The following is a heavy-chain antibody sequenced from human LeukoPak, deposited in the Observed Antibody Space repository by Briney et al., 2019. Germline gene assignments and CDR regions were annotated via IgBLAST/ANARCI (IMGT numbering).Heavy chain of an antibody. CDR3: AREATYYYGSGSYSRRYYFDY. CDR1: GFTFSDYW. D-gene: IGHD3-10*01. J-gene: IGHJ4*02. V-gene: IGHV3-7*01. CDR2: INQDGSEK. Sequence: PGGSLRLSCAASGFTFSDYWMSWVRQAPGKGLEWVASINQDGSEKYYVDSVKGRFTISRDNAKNSLYLQMNSLRAEDTAVYYCAREATYYYGSGSYSRRYYFDYWGQGTLVTVSS.